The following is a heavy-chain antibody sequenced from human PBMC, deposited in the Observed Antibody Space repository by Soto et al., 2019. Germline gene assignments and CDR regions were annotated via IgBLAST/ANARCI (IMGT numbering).Heavy chain of an antibody. CDR2: IYYSGST. D-gene: IGHD6-19*01. Sequence: QLQLQESGPGLVKPSETLSLTCTVSGGSISSSSYYWGWIRQPPGKGLEWIGSIYYSGSTYYNPSLKSRVTISVDTSKNQFSLKLSSVPAADTAVYYCASRRYSSGLTWYFDLWGRGTLVTVSS. CDR1: GGSISSSSYY. CDR3: ASRRYSSGLTWYFDL. V-gene: IGHV4-39*01. J-gene: IGHJ2*01.